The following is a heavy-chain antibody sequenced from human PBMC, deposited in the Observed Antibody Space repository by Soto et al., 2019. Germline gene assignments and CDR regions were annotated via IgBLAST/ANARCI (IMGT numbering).Heavy chain of an antibody. CDR1: GFTFSSYA. Sequence: EVQLLESGGGLVQPGGSLRLSCAVSGFTFSSYAMSWVRQAPGKGLDWVAAITSRGGGTYYAGSVTGRFTISRDNSQNTLYLQMNSLRAEDTAIYYCARGDRSSGWNPWGLGTLVTVSS. J-gene: IGHJ5*02. CDR3: ARGDRSSGWNP. CDR2: ITSRGGGT. V-gene: IGHV3-23*01. D-gene: IGHD6-19*01.